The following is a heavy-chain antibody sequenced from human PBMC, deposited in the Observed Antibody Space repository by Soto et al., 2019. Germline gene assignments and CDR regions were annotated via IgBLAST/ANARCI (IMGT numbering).Heavy chain of an antibody. CDR3: ARHGGWAWFGELPHYYYMDV. CDR1: GGSISSSSYY. J-gene: IGHJ6*03. D-gene: IGHD3-10*01. Sequence: SETLSLTCTVSGGSISSSSYYWGWIRQPPGKGLEWIGSIYYSGSTYYNPSLKSRVTISVDTSKNQFSLKLSSVTAADTAVYYCARHGGWAWFGELPHYYYMDVWGKGTTVTVSS. V-gene: IGHV4-39*01. CDR2: IYYSGST.